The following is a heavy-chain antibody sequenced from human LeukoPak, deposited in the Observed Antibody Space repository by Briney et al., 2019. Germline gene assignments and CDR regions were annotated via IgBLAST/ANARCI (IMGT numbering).Heavy chain of an antibody. D-gene: IGHD3-9*01. V-gene: IGHV3-48*02. CDR2: INHNAEMI. J-gene: IGHJ4*02. CDR3: ARDHDWAFDL. CDR1: GFPFGSYV. Sequence: GGSLRLSCEGTGFPFGSYVMSWVRQAPGKGLEWIAYINHNAEMIFYPDFVKGRFTISRDNPKKSLYLQMNALRYEDTAIYYCARDHDWAFDLWGQGTLVTVSS.